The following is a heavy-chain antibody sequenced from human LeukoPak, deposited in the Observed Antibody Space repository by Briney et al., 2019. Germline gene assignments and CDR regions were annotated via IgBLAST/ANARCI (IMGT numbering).Heavy chain of an antibody. Sequence: SETLSLTCTVSGGSISSGGYYWSWIRQHPGKGLEWIGYIYYSGSTYYNPSLKSRVTISVDASKNQFSLKLSSVTAEDTAVYYCARDQIEMATIMDYYYGMDVWGQGTTVTVSS. D-gene: IGHD5-24*01. CDR2: IYYSGST. CDR1: GGSISSGGYY. CDR3: ARDQIEMATIMDYYYGMDV. J-gene: IGHJ6*02. V-gene: IGHV4-31*03.